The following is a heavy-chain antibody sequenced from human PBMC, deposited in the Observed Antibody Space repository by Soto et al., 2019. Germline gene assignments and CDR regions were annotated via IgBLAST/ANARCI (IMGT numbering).Heavy chain of an antibody. CDR2: IYHSGST. D-gene: IGHD6-6*01. J-gene: IGHJ6*03. CDR3: ARGSSSVYYYYYMDV. Sequence: PSETLSLTCDGGSLSGYYWSWIRQSPGKGLEWIGEIYHSGSTNYNPSLKSRVTISVDTSKNQFSLKLSSVTAADTAVYYCARGSSSVYYYYYMDVWGKGTTVTVSS. CDR1: GGSLSGYY. V-gene: IGHV4-34*01.